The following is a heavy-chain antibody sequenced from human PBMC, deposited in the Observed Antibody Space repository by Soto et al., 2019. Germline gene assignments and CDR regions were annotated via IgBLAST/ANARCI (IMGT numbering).Heavy chain of an antibody. Sequence: GGSLRLSCTASGFTFGDYAMSWFRQAPGKGLEWVGFIRSKAYGGTTEYAASVKGRFTISRDDSKSIAYLQMNSLKTEDTAVYYCTRDHSYIVVVPAAPFDYWGQGTLVTVSS. CDR1: GFTFGDYA. CDR2: IRSKAYGGTT. D-gene: IGHD2-2*01. J-gene: IGHJ4*02. V-gene: IGHV3-49*03. CDR3: TRDHSYIVVVPAAPFDY.